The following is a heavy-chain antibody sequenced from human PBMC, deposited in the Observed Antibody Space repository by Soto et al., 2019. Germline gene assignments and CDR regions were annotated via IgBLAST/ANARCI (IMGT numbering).Heavy chain of an antibody. J-gene: IGHJ3*02. V-gene: IGHV3-21*01. CDR2: ISSSSSYI. D-gene: IGHD6-19*01. CDR3: ARVVAGAFDI. Sequence: KPGGSLTLSCAASGFTFSSYSMNWVRQAPGKGLEWVSSISSSSSYIYYADSVKGRFTISRDNAKNSLYLQMNSLRAEDTAVYYCARVVAGAFDIWGQGTMVTVSS. CDR1: GFTFSSYS.